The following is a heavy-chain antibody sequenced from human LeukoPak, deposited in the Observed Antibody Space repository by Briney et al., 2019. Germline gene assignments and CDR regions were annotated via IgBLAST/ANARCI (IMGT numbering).Heavy chain of an antibody. CDR2: IDTGGGA. CDR3: ARASGGNSPVRDY. CDR1: GFTVSSNN. D-gene: IGHD2-15*01. J-gene: IGHJ4*02. Sequence: PGGSLRLSCAVSGFTVSSNNMNWVRQAPGKGLEWVSFIDTGGGAFYADSVKGRFTISRDHSKSTLDLQMNSLRAEDTAVYYCARASGGNSPVRDYWGQGTLVTVSS. V-gene: IGHV3-66*01.